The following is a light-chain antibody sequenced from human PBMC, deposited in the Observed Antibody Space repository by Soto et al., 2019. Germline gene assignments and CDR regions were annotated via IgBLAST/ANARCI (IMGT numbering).Light chain of an antibody. Sequence: DIQMTQSPSSLSASVGDRVTITCRASQSISTYLNWYQQKPGKAPKLLNFAAFSLQSGVPSRFSGSGSGTDFTLTISSLQPEYFATYYCQQSYSSLFTFGPGTKVDIK. V-gene: IGKV1-39*01. CDR1: QSISTY. CDR2: AAF. J-gene: IGKJ3*01. CDR3: QQSYSSLFT.